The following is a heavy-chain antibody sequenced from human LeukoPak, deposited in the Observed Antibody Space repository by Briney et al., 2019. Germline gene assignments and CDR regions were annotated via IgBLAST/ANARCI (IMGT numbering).Heavy chain of an antibody. CDR3: ARERRRDGYNYKDY. J-gene: IGHJ4*02. Sequence: GGSLRLSCAVSGFTFSAYGMHWVRQAPGKGLEWVAVISYDGSYQAYADSVKGRFTVFGDSSKNTLYLQLNSLRPEDTGLYYCARERRRDGYNYKDYWGQGTQVSVSS. CDR2: ISYDGSYQ. V-gene: IGHV3-30*04. CDR1: GFTFSAYG. D-gene: IGHD5-24*01.